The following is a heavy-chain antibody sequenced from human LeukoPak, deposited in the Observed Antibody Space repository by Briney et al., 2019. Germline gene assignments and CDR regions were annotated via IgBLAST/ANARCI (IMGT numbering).Heavy chain of an antibody. CDR2: IYYSGST. J-gene: IGHJ6*03. V-gene: IGHV4-59*01. CDR1: GGSISSYY. Sequence: SETLSLTCTVSGGSISSYYWSWIRQPPGKGLEWIGYIYYSGSTNYNPSLKSRVTISVDTSKNQFSLRLSSVTAADTAVYYCARRLYCSGGSCPIPYYYYYMDVWGKGTTVTVSS. D-gene: IGHD2-15*01. CDR3: ARRLYCSGGSCPIPYYYYYMDV.